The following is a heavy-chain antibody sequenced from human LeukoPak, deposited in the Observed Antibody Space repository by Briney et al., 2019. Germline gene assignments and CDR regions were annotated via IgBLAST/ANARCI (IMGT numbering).Heavy chain of an antibody. CDR2: IHYTGTT. V-gene: IGHV4-59*11. CDR1: GGSINNHY. Sequence: PSETLSLTCIVSGGSINNHYWTWIRQTPGKGLEWIGDIHYTGTTKYNPSLKSRVTMSVDTSKNQFSLKLSSVTAADTAVYYCARAGSPDYYYMDVWGKGTTVTVSS. J-gene: IGHJ6*03. D-gene: IGHD2-15*01. CDR3: ARAGSPDYYYMDV.